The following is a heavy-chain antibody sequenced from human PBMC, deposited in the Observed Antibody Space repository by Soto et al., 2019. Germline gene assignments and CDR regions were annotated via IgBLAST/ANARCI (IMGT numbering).Heavy chain of an antibody. Sequence: SETLSLTCTVSGGSISSGGYYWSWIRQHPGKGLEWIGYIYYSGSTYYNPSLKSRVTISLNTSKNHFYLDLNSVTAADTAMYYCARNGDCTRPGCIVGWFDPWGPGTLVTVSS. J-gene: IGHJ5*02. CDR1: GGSISSGGYY. CDR2: IYYSGST. CDR3: ARNGDCTRPGCIVGWFDP. V-gene: IGHV4-31*03. D-gene: IGHD2-8*01.